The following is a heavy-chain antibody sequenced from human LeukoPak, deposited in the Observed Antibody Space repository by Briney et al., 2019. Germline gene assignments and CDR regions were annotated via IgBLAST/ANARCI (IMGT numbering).Heavy chain of an antibody. Sequence: GGSLRLSCAASGFTFDDYGMSWVRQAPGKGLEWVSGINWNGGSTGYADSVKGRFTISRDNAKNSLYLQMNSLRAEDTALYYCARRGGYDILTGYYVGPAFDIWGQGTMVTVSS. CDR1: GFTFDDYG. J-gene: IGHJ3*02. CDR3: ARRGGYDILTGYYVGPAFDI. V-gene: IGHV3-20*04. D-gene: IGHD3-9*01. CDR2: INWNGGST.